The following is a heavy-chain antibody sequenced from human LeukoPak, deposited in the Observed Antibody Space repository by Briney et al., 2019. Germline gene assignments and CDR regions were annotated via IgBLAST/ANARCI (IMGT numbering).Heavy chain of an antibody. J-gene: IGHJ6*03. CDR2: IYYSGST. CDR1: GGSISSYY. V-gene: IGHV4-59*05. CDR3: ASVNYYYYMDV. D-gene: IGHD5/OR15-5a*01. Sequence: PSETLSLTCTVSGGSISSYYWSWIRQPAGKGLEWIGSIYYSGSTYYNPSLKSRVTISVDTSKNQFSLKLRSVTAADTAVYYCASVNYYYYMDVWGKGTTVTVSS.